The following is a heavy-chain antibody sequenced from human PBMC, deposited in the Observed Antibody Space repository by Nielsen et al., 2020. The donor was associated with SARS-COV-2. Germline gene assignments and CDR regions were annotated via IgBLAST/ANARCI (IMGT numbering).Heavy chain of an antibody. Sequence: SETLSLTCTVSGGSISSYYWSWIRQPPGKGLEWIGYIYYSGSTNYNPSLKSRVTISVDTSKNQFSLKLSSVTAADTAVYYCARHDAIAAAGTVQLGYWGQGTLVTVSS. CDR2: IYYSGST. CDR3: ARHDAIAAAGTVQLGY. CDR1: GGSISSYY. D-gene: IGHD6-13*01. J-gene: IGHJ4*02. V-gene: IGHV4-59*08.